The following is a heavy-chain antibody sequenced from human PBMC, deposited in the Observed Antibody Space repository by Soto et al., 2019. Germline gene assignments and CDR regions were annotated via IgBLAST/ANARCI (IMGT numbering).Heavy chain of an antibody. Sequence: QVQLVQSGAEVKKPGSSVNVACKASGDTFNRYTISWVRQAPGQGLEWMGRIIPMSPMPIYGQKFRSRVTFTADKSTTSVYMGLSSLTSDDTAVYFCARGEGGNGNWYAVWGQGTLVTVSS. J-gene: IGHJ4*02. V-gene: IGHV1-69*02. CDR1: GDTFNRYT. CDR2: IIPMSPMP. D-gene: IGHD2-15*01. CDR3: ARGEGGNGNWYAV.